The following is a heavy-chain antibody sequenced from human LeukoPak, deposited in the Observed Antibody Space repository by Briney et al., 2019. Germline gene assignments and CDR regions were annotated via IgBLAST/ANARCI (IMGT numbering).Heavy chain of an antibody. Sequence: GESLRLSCAASGFTFSSYAMSWVRQAPGKGLEWVSAISGSGASTYYADSVKGRFTISRDNSKNTLYLQMNSLRAEDTAVYYCAKGSRIVGANFDYWGQGTLVTVSS. CDR3: AKGSRIVGANFDY. D-gene: IGHD1-26*01. V-gene: IGHV3-23*01. CDR1: GFTFSSYA. J-gene: IGHJ4*02. CDR2: ISGSGAST.